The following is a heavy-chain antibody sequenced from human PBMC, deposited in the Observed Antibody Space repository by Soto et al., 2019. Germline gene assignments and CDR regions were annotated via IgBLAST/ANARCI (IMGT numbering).Heavy chain of an antibody. CDR1: GGSFSGYY. Sequence: SETLSLTCAVYGGSFSGYYWSWIRQPPGKGLEWIGEINHSGSTNYDPSLKSRVTISVDTSKNQFSLKLSSVTAADTAVYYCARGLFGVVIYYYYYMEVWGKGTTVTVSS. D-gene: IGHD3-3*01. J-gene: IGHJ6*03. V-gene: IGHV4-34*01. CDR2: INHSGST. CDR3: ARGLFGVVIYYYYYMEV.